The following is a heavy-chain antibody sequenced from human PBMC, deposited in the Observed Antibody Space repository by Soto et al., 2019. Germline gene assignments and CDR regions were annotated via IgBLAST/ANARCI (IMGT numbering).Heavy chain of an antibody. Sequence: SETLSLTCAVYGESSSDSYWSWIRQPPGMGLEWIGEINQSGGTNYNPSLKSRVTISVATSKNQFSLKLTSVTAADTAVYHCAKRRTVYYYIDVWGKGTTVTVSS. D-gene: IGHD2-21*02. CDR1: GESSSDSY. CDR3: AKRRTVYYYIDV. CDR2: INQSGGT. J-gene: IGHJ6*03. V-gene: IGHV4-34*01.